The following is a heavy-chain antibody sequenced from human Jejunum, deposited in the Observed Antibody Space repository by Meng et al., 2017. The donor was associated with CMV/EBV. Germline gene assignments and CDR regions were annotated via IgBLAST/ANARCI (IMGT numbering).Heavy chain of an antibody. CDR2: ISGDGSST. J-gene: IGHJ5*02. V-gene: IGHV3-74*01. Sequence: TFSNYWMHWVRQTPKGREWVSRISGDGSSTAYADSVEGRFTISRDNAENTLFLQMDSLGAEDTAVYYCAREPYCSSTSCSRAFGPWGRGTLVTVSS. CDR3: AREPYCSSTSCSRAFGP. D-gene: IGHD2-2*01. CDR1: TFSNYW.